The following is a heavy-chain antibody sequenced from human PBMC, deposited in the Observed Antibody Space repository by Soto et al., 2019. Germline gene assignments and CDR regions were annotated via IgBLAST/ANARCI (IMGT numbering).Heavy chain of an antibody. Sequence: TLGLSYSVSDGSISSGDDYWSWISQPPGKGLEWIGYIYYSGSTYYDPSLKSRVTISVDTSKNQFSLKLSSVTAADTAVYYCARGHYVWGRSYGMDVWGQGTTVTVSS. V-gene: IGHV4-30-4*01. CDR1: DGSISSGDDY. D-gene: IGHD3-16*01. J-gene: IGHJ6*02. CDR2: IYYSGST. CDR3: ARGHYVWGRSYGMDV.